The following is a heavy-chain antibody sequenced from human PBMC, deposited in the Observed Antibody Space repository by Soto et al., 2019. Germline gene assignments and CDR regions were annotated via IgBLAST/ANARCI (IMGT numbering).Heavy chain of an antibody. CDR2: VHPNSGGT. J-gene: IGHJ6*02. CDR3: AKELQRGMDV. V-gene: IGHV1-2*02. Sequence: ASVKVSCKASGYTFSVYHMHWVRQAPGQGLEWMGWVHPNSGGTNCAQSFEGRVTMTRDTSINTAYMELSRLTSDDTAVYYCAKELQRGMDVWGQGTTVTVSS. CDR1: GYTFSVYH. D-gene: IGHD4-4*01.